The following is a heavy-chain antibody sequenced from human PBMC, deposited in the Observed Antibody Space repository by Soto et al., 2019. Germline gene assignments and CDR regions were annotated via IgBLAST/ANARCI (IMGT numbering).Heavy chain of an antibody. CDR2: IKQDGSEK. CDR1: GFTFSSYW. D-gene: IGHD1-26*01. V-gene: IGHV3-7*03. Sequence: GGSLRLSCAASGFTFSSYWMTWVRQAPGKGLEWVANIKQDGSEKHYVDSVKGRFTISRDNARNSLFLQMNTLRAEDTAVYYCARELTVGATADYWGQGTLVTVSS. CDR3: ARELTVGATADY. J-gene: IGHJ4*02.